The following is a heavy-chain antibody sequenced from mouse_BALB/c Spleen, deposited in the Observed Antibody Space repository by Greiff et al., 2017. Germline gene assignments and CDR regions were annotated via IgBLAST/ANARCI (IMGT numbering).Heavy chain of an antibody. D-gene: IGHD2-2*01. J-gene: IGHJ1*01. CDR1: GFNIKDPY. CDR2: IDPANGNT. V-gene: IGHV14-3*02. CDR3: AGYEDVDV. Sequence: VQLQQSGAELVKPGASVKLSCTASGFNIKDPYMHWVKQRPEQGLEWIGRIDPANGNTKYDPKFQGKATITADTSSNTAYLQLSSLTSEDTAVYYCAGYEDVDVWGAGTTVTVSS.